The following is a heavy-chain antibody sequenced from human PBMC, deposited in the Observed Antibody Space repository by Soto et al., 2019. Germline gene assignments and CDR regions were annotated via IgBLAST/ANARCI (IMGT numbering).Heavy chain of an antibody. CDR1: GXTVNNHA. CDR2: FAGDFINT. Sequence: GSLELSCAASGXTVNNHAMDWVRRAPGEGLEGVSGFAGDFINTRYADSVRGRLTISRDTSKNTLSRQTASLSVEDTDIYYCVKEGSLAVGGLDLWGQGALVTVSS. CDR3: VKEGSLAVGGLDL. V-gene: IGHV3-23*01. J-gene: IGHJ5*02. D-gene: IGHD3-10*01.